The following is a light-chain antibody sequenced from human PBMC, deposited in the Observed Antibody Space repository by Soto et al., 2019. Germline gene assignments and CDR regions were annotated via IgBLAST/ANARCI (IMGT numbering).Light chain of an antibody. V-gene: IGLV2-14*01. CDR1: SRDVGGYNY. CDR3: SSYTSTTTSV. CDR2: EVS. J-gene: IGLJ1*01. Sequence: QSVLTQPASVSGSPGQSITISCTGTSRDVGGYNYVSWHQQHPGKAPKVIITEVSNRPSGVSNRFSGSKSGNTASLTISGLQAEDEADYYCSSYTSTTTSVFGTGTKVTVL.